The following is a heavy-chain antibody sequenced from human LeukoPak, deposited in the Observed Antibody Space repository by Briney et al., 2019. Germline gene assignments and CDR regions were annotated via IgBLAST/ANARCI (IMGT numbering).Heavy chain of an antibody. V-gene: IGHV3-21*01. D-gene: IGHD2-21*02. CDR2: ISSSSSYI. Sequence: GGSLRLSCAASGFTFSSYSMNWVRQAPGKGLEWGSSISSSSSYIYYADSVKGRFTISRDNGKNSLHLQMNSLRAEDTAVYYCARAGQDCGGDCYSVYYFDYWGQGTLVTVSS. CDR1: GFTFSSYS. J-gene: IGHJ4*02. CDR3: ARAGQDCGGDCYSVYYFDY.